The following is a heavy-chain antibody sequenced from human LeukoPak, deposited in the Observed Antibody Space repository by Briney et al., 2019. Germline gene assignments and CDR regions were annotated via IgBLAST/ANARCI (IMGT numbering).Heavy chain of an antibody. CDR3: ARGGYSNAGWFDP. D-gene: IGHD2-2*03. CDR2: INPNSGGT. V-gene: IGHV1-2*02. J-gene: IGHJ5*02. Sequence: EASVKVSCKASGYTFTGYYMHWVRQAPGQGLEWMGWINPNSGGTNYAQKFQGRVTMTRDTSISTAYMELSRLRSDDTAAYYCARGGYSNAGWFDPWGQETLVTVSS. CDR1: GYTFTGYY.